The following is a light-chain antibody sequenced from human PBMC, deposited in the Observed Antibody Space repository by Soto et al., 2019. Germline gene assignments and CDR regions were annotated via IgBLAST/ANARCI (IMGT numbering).Light chain of an antibody. J-gene: IGKJ5*01. CDR1: QSVSSY. V-gene: IGKV3-11*01. CDR2: DAS. CDR3: QQRSNWPTT. Sequence: EIVLTKYTGTLSLSPGERATLSCRASQSVSSYLAWYQQKPGQAPRLLIYDASNRATGIPARFSGSGSGTDFTLTISSLEPEDFAVYYCQQRSNWPTTFGQGRLLAVK.